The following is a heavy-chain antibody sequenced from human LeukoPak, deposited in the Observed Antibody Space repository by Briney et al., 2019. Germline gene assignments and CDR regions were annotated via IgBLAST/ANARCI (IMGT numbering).Heavy chain of an antibody. D-gene: IGHD3-22*01. V-gene: IGHV4-30-4*01. CDR2: MYYSGST. J-gene: IGHJ3*01. CDR3: ARPYYYDSRIDP. Sequence: PSQTLSLTCTVSGGSISSGDYYWSWIRQPPGKGLEWIAYMYYSGSTYYNPSLRSRVTMSADTSKNQLSLKLSSVTAADTAVYYCARPYYYDSRIDPWGQGTMVTVSS. CDR1: GGSISSGDYY.